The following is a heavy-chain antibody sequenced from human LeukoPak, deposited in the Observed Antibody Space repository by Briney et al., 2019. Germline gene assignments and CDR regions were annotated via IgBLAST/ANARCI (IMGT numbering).Heavy chain of an antibody. Sequence: ASVKISCKAPGYTFTDYGISWVRHAPGQGLEWMGWITSYNDNTIYAQNFQGRVTMTTDTWTTTAYMELRSLRSDDTAVYYCAKDGGPDMLTNWDYYGMDVWGTGTTVIVSS. CDR2: ITSYNDNT. CDR1: GYTFTDYG. J-gene: IGHJ6*04. V-gene: IGHV1-18*04. D-gene: IGHD7-27*01. CDR3: AKDGGPDMLTNWDYYGMDV.